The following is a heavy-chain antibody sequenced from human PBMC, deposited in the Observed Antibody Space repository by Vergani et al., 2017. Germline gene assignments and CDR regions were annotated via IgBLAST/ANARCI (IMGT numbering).Heavy chain of an antibody. CDR2: IIPIFGTA. CDR3: AGGYYDILTGYYDPYYFDY. CDR1: GYTFTSYG. Sequence: QVQLVQSGAEVKKPGASVKVSCKASGYTFTSYGISWVRQAPGQGLEWMGGIIPIFGTANYAQKFQGRVTITADESTSTAYMELSSLRSEDTAVYYCAGGYYDILTGYYDPYYFDYWGQGTLVTVSS. J-gene: IGHJ4*02. D-gene: IGHD3-9*01. V-gene: IGHV1-69*13.